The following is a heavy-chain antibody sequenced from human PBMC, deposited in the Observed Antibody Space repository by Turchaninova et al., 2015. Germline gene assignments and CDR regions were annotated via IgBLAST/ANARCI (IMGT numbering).Heavy chain of an antibody. V-gene: IGHV4-59*08. J-gene: IGHJ6*02. CDR1: GGSINTYY. CDR2: IYYLGST. Sequence: QVYLQESGPGLVRPSEPLSISFTFPGGSINTYYWNWIRQAPGKGLEVIGYIYYLGSTSYNPSLQSRVTISIDLSKSHFSLKLNSATASDTAVYYCARAYCDGDCLASAGMDVWGQGTTVTVSS. D-gene: IGHD2-21*02. CDR3: ARAYCDGDCLASAGMDV.